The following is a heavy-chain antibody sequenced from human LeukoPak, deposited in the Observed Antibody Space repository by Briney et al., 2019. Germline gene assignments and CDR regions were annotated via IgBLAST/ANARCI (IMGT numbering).Heavy chain of an antibody. D-gene: IGHD6-19*01. CDR1: GGSISSSSYY. V-gene: IGHV4-39*07. CDR2: TYYSGST. Sequence: PSETLSLTCTVSGGSISSSSYYWGWIRQPPGKGLEWIGSTYYSGSTYYNPSLKSRVTISVDTSKNQFSLKLSSVTAADTAVYYCARTRHSSGWYGWLYYFDYWGQGTLVTVSS. J-gene: IGHJ4*02. CDR3: ARTRHSSGWYGWLYYFDY.